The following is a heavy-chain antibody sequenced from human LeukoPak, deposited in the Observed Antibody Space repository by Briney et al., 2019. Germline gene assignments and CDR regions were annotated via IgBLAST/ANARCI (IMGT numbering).Heavy chain of an antibody. Sequence: GESLRLSCAASGFTFSSYAMSWVRQAPGKGLEWVSSISSSSSYIYYADSVKGRFTISRDNAKNSLYLQMNSLRAEDTAVYYRARAVYGFDAFDIWGQGPMVTVSS. CDR3: ARAVYGFDAFDI. D-gene: IGHD4-17*01. CDR2: ISSSSSYI. CDR1: GFTFSSYA. J-gene: IGHJ3*02. V-gene: IGHV3-21*01.